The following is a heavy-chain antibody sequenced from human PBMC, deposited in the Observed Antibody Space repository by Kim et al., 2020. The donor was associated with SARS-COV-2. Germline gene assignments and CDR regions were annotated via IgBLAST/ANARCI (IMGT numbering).Heavy chain of an antibody. CDR2: ISWNSGSI. CDR3: AKDRQWLFEYYFDY. J-gene: IGHJ4*02. CDR1: GFTFDDYA. V-gene: IGHV3-9*01. Sequence: GGSLRLSCAASGFTFDDYAMHWVRQAPGKGLEWVSGISWNSGSIGYADSVKGRFTISRDNAKNSLYLQMNSLRAEDTALYYCAKDRQWLFEYYFDYWGQGTLVTVSS. D-gene: IGHD6-19*01.